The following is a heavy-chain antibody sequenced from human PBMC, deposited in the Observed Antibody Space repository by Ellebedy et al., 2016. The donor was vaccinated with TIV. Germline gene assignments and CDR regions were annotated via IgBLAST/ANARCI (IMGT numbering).Heavy chain of an antibody. Sequence: GGSLRLSXVASGFNFSNYDIHWVRQAAGKGLEWVVTISYDGTNKQYTDSVKGRFTTSRDNSKNTVYLEIDSLRLEDTGVYYCAKEKELWFRWLDYWGQGTLVTVSA. J-gene: IGHJ4*02. V-gene: IGHV3-30*18. CDR1: GFNFSNYD. CDR3: AKEKELWFRWLDY. CDR2: ISYDGTNK. D-gene: IGHD5-18*01.